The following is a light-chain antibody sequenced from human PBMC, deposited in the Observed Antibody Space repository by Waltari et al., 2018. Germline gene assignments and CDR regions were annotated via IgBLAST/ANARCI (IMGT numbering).Light chain of an antibody. Sequence: EIVMTQSPATLSVSPGERATLSCRASPSVSSNLAWYQQKPGQAPRLLIYGASTRATGIPARFSGSGSGTEFTLTISSLQSEDFAVYYCQQYNTWYSFGQGTKLEIK. J-gene: IGKJ2*03. CDR3: QQYNTWYS. CDR1: PSVSSN. CDR2: GAS. V-gene: IGKV3-15*01.